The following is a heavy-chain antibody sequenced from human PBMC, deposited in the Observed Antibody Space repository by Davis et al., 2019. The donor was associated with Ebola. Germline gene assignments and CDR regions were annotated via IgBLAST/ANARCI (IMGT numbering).Heavy chain of an antibody. Sequence: GESLKISCAASGFTVSSNYMSWVRQAPGKGLEWVSGISGSGGTTYYADYADSVKGRFTISKDNSKNTLYLQMNSLRAEDTAVYYCAKGALRFSEWPYYYYGMDVWGQGTAVTVSS. CDR3: AKGALRFSEWPYYYYGMDV. CDR2: ISGSGGTT. CDR1: GFTVSSNY. J-gene: IGHJ6*02. D-gene: IGHD3-3*01. V-gene: IGHV3-23*01.